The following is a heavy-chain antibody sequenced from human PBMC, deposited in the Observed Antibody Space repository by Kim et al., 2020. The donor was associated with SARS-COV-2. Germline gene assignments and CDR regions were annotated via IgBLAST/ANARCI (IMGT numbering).Heavy chain of an antibody. J-gene: IGHJ4*02. CDR1: GGSISSSSYY. CDR3: SRRGGSDSSGYYRT. CDR2: IYYSGST. Sequence: SETLSLTCTVSGGSISSSSYYWGWIRQPPGKGLEWIGSIYYSGSTYYNPSLKSRVTISVDTSKNQFSLKLSSVTAADTAVYYCSRRGGSDSSGYYRTWGQGTLVTVSS. D-gene: IGHD3-22*01. V-gene: IGHV4-39*01.